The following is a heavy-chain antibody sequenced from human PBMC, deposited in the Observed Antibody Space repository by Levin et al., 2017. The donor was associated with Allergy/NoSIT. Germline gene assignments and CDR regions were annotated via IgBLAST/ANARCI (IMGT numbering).Heavy chain of an antibody. CDR3: AKEASMSCSGGSCLDGFDL. CDR2: INQSGST. CDR1: GGSFSDSF. D-gene: IGHD2-15*01. Sequence: SQTLSLTCAVYGGSFSDSFWSWIRQPPGKGLEWIGEINQSGSTTYNPSLKSRVTISVDTSKNQFSLKLTSVTAADTAVYYCAKEASMSCSGGSCLDGFDLWGQGTMVTVSP. V-gene: IGHV4-34*01. J-gene: IGHJ3*01.